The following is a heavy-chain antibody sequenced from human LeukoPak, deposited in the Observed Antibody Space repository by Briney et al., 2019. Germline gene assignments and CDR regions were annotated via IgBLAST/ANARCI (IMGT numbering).Heavy chain of an antibody. CDR2: ITGGGGTT. V-gene: IGHV3-23*01. J-gene: IGHJ4*02. CDR3: AKMQGYFDY. Sequence: GGSLRLSCEASGLTFSSYGMSWVRQAPGKGLQWVSAITGGGGTTYYADSVKGRFTISRDNSKNMLSLQMNSLRAEDTAVYYCAKMQGYFDYWGQGTLVPVSS. CDR1: GLTFSSYG.